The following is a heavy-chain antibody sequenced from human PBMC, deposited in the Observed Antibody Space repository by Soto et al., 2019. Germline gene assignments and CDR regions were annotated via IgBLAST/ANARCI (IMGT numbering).Heavy chain of an antibody. CDR2: TRNKANSYTT. Sequence: EVQLVESGGGLVQPGGSLRLSCAASGFTFSDHYMDWVRQAPGKGLEWVGRTRNKANSYTTEYAASVKGRFTISRDDSKNSLYLQMNSPKTEDTAVYYCASNPLGYGEGYWGQGTLVTVSS. CDR1: GFTFSDHY. CDR3: ASNPLGYGEGY. D-gene: IGHD4-17*01. V-gene: IGHV3-72*01. J-gene: IGHJ4*02.